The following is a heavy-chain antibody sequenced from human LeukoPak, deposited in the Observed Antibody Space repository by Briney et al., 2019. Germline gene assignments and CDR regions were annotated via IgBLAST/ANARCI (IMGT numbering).Heavy chain of an antibody. CDR1: GFTFSSYA. J-gene: IGHJ4*02. CDR3: ARADYGSGSSIFDY. Sequence: PGGSLRLSCAASGFTFSSYAMDWVRQAPGKGLEWVAVISYDGSNKYYADSVKGRFTISRDNSKNTLYLQMNSLRAEDTAVYYCARADYGSGSSIFDYWGQGTLVTVSS. CDR2: ISYDGSNK. V-gene: IGHV3-30*04. D-gene: IGHD3-10*01.